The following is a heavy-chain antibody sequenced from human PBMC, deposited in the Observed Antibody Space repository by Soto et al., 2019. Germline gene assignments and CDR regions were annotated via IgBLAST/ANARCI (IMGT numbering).Heavy chain of an antibody. V-gene: IGHV4-34*01. CDR1: GGSFSGYY. CDR3: ARGLPFYDFWSGYYQYYYFDY. CDR2: INHSGST. D-gene: IGHD3-3*01. Sequence: SETLSLTCAVYGGSFSGYYWSWIRQPPWKGLEWIGEINHSGSTNYNPSLKSRVTISVDTSKNQFSLKLSSVTAADTAVYYCARGLPFYDFWSGYYQYYYFDYWGQGTLVTVS. J-gene: IGHJ4*02.